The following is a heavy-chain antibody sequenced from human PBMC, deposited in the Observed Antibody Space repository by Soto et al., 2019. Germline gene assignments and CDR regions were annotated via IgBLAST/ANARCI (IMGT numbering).Heavy chain of an antibody. V-gene: IGHV4-4*07. CDR1: GGSIRSFY. J-gene: IGHJ6*02. CDR2: IYTSGST. Sequence: QVQLQESGPGLVKPSETLSLTCNVSGGSIRSFYWSWVRPPAGKPLEGIRRIYTSGSTNYNPSLKTRVSTSVDTSKNQFSLEVTTVTAADTAVYYCAREGASGFGMDVWGLGTTVTVSS. D-gene: IGHD3-3*01. CDR3: AREGASGFGMDV.